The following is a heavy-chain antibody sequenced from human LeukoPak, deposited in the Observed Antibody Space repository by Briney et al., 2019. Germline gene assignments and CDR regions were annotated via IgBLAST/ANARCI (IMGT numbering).Heavy chain of an antibody. CDR3: ARDAAEYCSSTSCLDAFDI. CDR1: GGSISSGGYY. D-gene: IGHD2-2*01. Sequence: PSETLSLTCTVSGGSISSGGYYWSWIRQPPGKGLEWIGYIYHSGSTYYNPSLKSRVTISVDRSKNRFSLKLSSVTAADTAVYYCARDAAEYCSSTSCLDAFDIWGQGTMVTVSS. V-gene: IGHV4-30-2*01. J-gene: IGHJ3*02. CDR2: IYHSGST.